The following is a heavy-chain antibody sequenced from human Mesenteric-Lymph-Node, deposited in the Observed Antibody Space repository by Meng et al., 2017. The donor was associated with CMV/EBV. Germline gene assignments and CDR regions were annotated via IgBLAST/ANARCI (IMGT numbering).Heavy chain of an antibody. V-gene: IGHV4-34*01. Sequence: YGGSFSRYYWSWIRQPPGKGLEWIGEINHSGSTNYNPSLKSRVTISVDTSKNQFSLKLSSVTAADTAVYYCARSVLRYFDWWTPFDYWGQGTLVTVSS. CDR1: GGSFSRYY. CDR3: ARSVLRYFDWWTPFDY. D-gene: IGHD3-9*01. CDR2: INHSGST. J-gene: IGHJ4*02.